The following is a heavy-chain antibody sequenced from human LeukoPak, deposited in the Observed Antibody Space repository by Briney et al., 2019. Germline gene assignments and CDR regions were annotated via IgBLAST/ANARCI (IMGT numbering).Heavy chain of an antibody. J-gene: IGHJ6*02. V-gene: IGHV4-59*08. CDR1: GGSISSYY. D-gene: IGHD4-17*01. CDR3: ARHQEYGDKYYYYYGMDV. Sequence: PSETLSLTCTVSGGSISSYYWSWIRQPPGKGLEWIGYIYYSGSTNYNPSLKSRVTISVDTSKNQFSLKLSSVTAADTAAYYCARHQEYGDKYYYYYGMDVWGQGTTVTVSS. CDR2: IYYSGST.